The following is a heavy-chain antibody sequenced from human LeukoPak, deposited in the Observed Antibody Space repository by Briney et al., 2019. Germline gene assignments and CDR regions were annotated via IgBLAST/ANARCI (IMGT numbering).Heavy chain of an antibody. CDR2: ISNDGSNK. Sequence: GGSLRLSCAASGFTFSTYAMYWLRQAPGKGLEWVTFISNDGSNKDYADSVKGRFTISRDNSKNTLYLQMTSLRTEDTAVYYCAKPKLQLGCFDYWGQGTLVTVSS. CDR3: AKPKLQLGCFDY. D-gene: IGHD1-1*01. J-gene: IGHJ4*02. V-gene: IGHV3-30-3*02. CDR1: GFTFSTYA.